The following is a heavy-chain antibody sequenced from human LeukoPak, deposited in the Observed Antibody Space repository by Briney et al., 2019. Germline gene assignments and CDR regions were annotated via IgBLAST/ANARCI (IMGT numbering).Heavy chain of an antibody. CDR2: INHNGST. V-gene: IGHV4-34*01. J-gene: IGHJ4*02. CDR1: GGSFSGYY. Sequence: SETLSLTCAVYGGSFSGYYWSWIRQPPGKGLEWIGEINHNGSTNYNPSLKSRVTISVDTSKNQFSLKLSSVTAADTAVYYCARGRRGYSYGRAFDYWGQGTLVTVSS. CDR3: ARGRRGYSYGRAFDY. D-gene: IGHD5-18*01.